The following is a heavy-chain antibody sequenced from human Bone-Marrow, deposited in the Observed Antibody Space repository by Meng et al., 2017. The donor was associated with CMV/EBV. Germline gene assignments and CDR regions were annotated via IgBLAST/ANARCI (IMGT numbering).Heavy chain of an antibody. Sequence: LSLTCAASGFTFSSYAMHWVRQAPGKGLEWVAVISYDGSNKYYADSVKGRFTISRDNSKNTLYLQMNSLRAEDTAVYYCARTPLYRGYYYYYYGMDVWGQGTTVTVSS. D-gene: IGHD1-26*01. CDR3: ARTPLYRGYYYYYYGMDV. CDR1: GFTFSSYA. J-gene: IGHJ6*02. CDR2: ISYDGSNK. V-gene: IGHV3-30-3*01.